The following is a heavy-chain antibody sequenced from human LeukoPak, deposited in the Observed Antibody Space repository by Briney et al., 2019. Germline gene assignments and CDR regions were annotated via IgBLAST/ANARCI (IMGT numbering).Heavy chain of an antibody. CDR3: ARGLGIVVVVAATTNWFDP. V-gene: IGHV4-34*01. CDR2: INHSGST. Sequence: SETLSLTCAVYGGSFSGYYWSWIRQPPGKGLEWIGEINHSGSTNHNPSLKSRVTISVDTSKNQFSLKLSSVTAADTAVYYCARGLGIVVVVAATTNWFDPWGQGTLVTVSS. J-gene: IGHJ5*02. CDR1: GGSFSGYY. D-gene: IGHD2-15*01.